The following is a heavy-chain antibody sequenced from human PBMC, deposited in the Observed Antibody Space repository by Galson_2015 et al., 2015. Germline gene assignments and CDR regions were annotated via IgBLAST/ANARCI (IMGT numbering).Heavy chain of an antibody. CDR3: TRVRTLRSRSYDSSGYPFDY. CDR1: GFTFGDYA. V-gene: IGHV3-49*03. Sequence: SLRLSCAASGFTFGDYAMSWFRQAPGKGLEWVGFIRSKAYGGTTEYAASVKGRFTISRDDSKSIAYLQMNSLKTEDTAVYYCTRVRTLRSRSYDSSGYPFDYWGQGTLVTVSS. J-gene: IGHJ4*02. CDR2: IRSKAYGGTT. D-gene: IGHD3-22*01.